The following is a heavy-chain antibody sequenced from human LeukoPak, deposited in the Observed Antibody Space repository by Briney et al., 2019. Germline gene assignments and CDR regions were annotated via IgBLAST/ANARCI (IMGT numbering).Heavy chain of an antibody. V-gene: IGHV3-7*01. CDR1: GFTFSSYW. CDR2: IKQDGSEK. D-gene: IGHD3-10*01. J-gene: IGHJ6*03. CDR3: ARETHGDYMDV. Sequence: PGGSLRLSCAASGFTFSSYWMSWVRQAPGKGLEWVANIKQDGSEKYYVDSVKGRFTISRDDAKNSPYLQMNSLRAEDTAVYYCARETHGDYMDVWGKGTTVTVSS.